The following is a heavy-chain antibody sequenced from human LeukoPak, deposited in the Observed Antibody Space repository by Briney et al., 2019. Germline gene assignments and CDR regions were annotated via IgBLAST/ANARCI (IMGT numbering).Heavy chain of an antibody. D-gene: IGHD3-10*01. CDR3: ARDQEARFGELSGDFDY. CDR1: GFTFSSYG. V-gene: IGHV3-33*01. J-gene: IGHJ4*02. Sequence: GGSLRLSCAASGFTFSSYGMHWVRQAPGKGLEWVAVIWYDGSNKYYADSVKGRFTISRDISKNTLYLQMNSLRAEDTAVYYCARDQEARFGELSGDFDYWGQGTLVTVSS. CDR2: IWYDGSNK.